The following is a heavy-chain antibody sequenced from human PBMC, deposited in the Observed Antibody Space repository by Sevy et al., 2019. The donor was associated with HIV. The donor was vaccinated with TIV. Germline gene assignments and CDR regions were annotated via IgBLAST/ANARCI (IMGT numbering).Heavy chain of an antibody. CDR2: ISSSSSYI. D-gene: IGHD3-22*01. CDR3: GRVECYYDSSGYVVGYFDY. J-gene: IGHJ4*02. CDR1: GFTFSSYS. Sequence: GESLKISCAASGFTFSSYSMNWVRQAPGKGLEWVSSISSSSSYIYYADSVKGRFTISRDNAKNSLYLQMNSLRAEDKAVYYCGRVECYYDSSGYVVGYFDYWGQGTLVTVSS. V-gene: IGHV3-21*01.